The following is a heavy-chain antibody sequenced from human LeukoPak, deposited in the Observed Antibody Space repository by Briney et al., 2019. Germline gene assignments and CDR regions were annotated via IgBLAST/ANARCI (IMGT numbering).Heavy chain of an antibody. CDR1: GFTFSSYA. CDR2: ISGSGGST. J-gene: IGHJ3*02. CDR3: AKDRDDYVWGSYLGAFDI. Sequence: GGSLRLSCAASGFTFSSYAMSWVRQAPGKGLEWVSLISGSGGSTYYADSVKGRFTISRDNSKNTLYLQMNSLRAEDTAVFYCAKDRDDYVWGSYLGAFDIWGQGTMVTVSS. D-gene: IGHD3-16*01. V-gene: IGHV3-23*01.